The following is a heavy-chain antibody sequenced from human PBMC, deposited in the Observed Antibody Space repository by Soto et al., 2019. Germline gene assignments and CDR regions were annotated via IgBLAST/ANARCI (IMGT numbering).Heavy chain of an antibody. CDR3: ATIVPPPYNWNPWDGAFDI. J-gene: IGHJ3*02. D-gene: IGHD1-20*01. CDR2: FDPEDGET. CDR1: GYTLTELS. V-gene: IGHV1-24*01. Sequence: QVQLVQSGAEVKKPGASVKVSCKVSGYTLTELSMHWVRQAPGKGLEWMGGFDPEDGETIYAQKFQGRVTMTEDTSTDTAYMELSSLRSEDTAVYYCATIVPPPYNWNPWDGAFDIWGQGTMVTVSS.